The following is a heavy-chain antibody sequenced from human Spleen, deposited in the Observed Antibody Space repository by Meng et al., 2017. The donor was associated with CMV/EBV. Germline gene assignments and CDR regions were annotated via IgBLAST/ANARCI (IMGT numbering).Heavy chain of an antibody. CDR1: GYTFTDYY. J-gene: IGHJ3*02. CDR3: ATASGSYSSDAFDI. Sequence: ASVKVSCKASGYTFTDYYFHWVRQAPGQGLEWMGWINPNSGGTNYAQKLQGRVTMTRDTSISTAYMELSRLRSDDTAVYYCATASGSYSSDAFDIWGQGTMVTVSS. CDR2: INPNSGGT. V-gene: IGHV1-2*02. D-gene: IGHD1-26*01.